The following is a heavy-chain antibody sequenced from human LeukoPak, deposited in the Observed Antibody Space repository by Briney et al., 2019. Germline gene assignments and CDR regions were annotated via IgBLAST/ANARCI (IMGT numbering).Heavy chain of an antibody. J-gene: IGHJ3*02. CDR2: IYSGGST. CDR3: ARGGLENAFDI. D-gene: IGHD3/OR15-3a*01. V-gene: IGHV3-66*01. Sequence: GGSLRLSCAASGFTGSSNYVSWVRQAPGKGLEWVSVIYSGGSTDYADSVKGRFTISRDNSKNMLYLQMKSLRAEDTAVYYCARGGLENAFDIWGQGTMVAVSS. CDR1: GFTGSSNY.